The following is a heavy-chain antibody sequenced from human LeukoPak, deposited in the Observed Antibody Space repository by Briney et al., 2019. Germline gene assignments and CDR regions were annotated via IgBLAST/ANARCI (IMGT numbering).Heavy chain of an antibody. D-gene: IGHD2-15*01. CDR3: AHRLPTTLYCSGGSCYSRGAFDI. CDR2: IYWDDDK. V-gene: IGHV2-5*02. J-gene: IGHJ3*02. CDR1: GFSLSSSGVG. Sequence: SGPTLVNPTQTLTLTCIFSGFSLSSSGVGVGWIRQPPGKALEWLALIYWDDDKRYSPSPKSRLTITKNTSKNQVVLTMTNMDPVDTATYYCAHRLPTTLYCSGGSCYSRGAFDIWGQGTMVTVSS.